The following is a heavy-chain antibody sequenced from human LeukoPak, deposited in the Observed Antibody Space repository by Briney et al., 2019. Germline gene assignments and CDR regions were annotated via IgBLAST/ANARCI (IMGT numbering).Heavy chain of an antibody. CDR1: GYTFTGYY. CDR2: INPNSGGT. D-gene: IGHD3-16*01. CDR3: ARDFPAGGFDY. V-gene: IGHV1-2*02. Sequence: ASVKVSCKASGYTFTGYYMHWVRQAPGLGLEWMGWINPNSGGTNYAQKFQGRVTMTRDTSVSTAYMELSRLRSDDTAVYYCARDFPAGGFDYWGQGTLVTVPS. J-gene: IGHJ4*02.